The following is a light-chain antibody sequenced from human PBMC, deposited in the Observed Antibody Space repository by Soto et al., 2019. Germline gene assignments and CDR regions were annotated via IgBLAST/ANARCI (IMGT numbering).Light chain of an antibody. V-gene: IGKV3-11*01. CDR1: QSVRTY. CDR3: QQRDNWPLT. J-gene: IGKJ4*01. CDR2: DAS. Sequence: EIVLTQSPATLSLSPGERATLSCRASQSVRTYLAWYQQRPGQAPSLLIYDASNRATGIPARFSGSGSGTDFTLTISSLEPEDFALYYCQQRDNWPLTFGGGTKVEIK.